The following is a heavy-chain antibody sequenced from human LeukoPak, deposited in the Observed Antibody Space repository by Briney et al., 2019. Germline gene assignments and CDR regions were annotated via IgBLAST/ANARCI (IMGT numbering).Heavy chain of an antibody. CDR1: GFTFSSYA. V-gene: IGHV3-23*01. D-gene: IGHD5-24*01. J-gene: IGHJ4*02. CDR2: ISGSGGST. CDR3: AKCGHLKMATTYGDY. Sequence: PGRSLRLSCAASGFTFSSYAMSWVRQAPGKGLEWVSAISGSGGSTYYADSVKGRFTISRDNSKNTLYLQMNSLRAEDTAVYYCAKCGHLKMATTYGDYWGQGTLVTVSS.